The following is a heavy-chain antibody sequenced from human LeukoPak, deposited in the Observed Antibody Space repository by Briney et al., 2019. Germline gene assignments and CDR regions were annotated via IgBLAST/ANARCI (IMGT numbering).Heavy chain of an antibody. CDR3: ARARFSSSWYVPYFDY. V-gene: IGHV1-2*02. J-gene: IGHJ4*02. D-gene: IGHD6-13*01. CDR2: IKPNSGGT. CDR1: GYTFSDYY. Sequence: ASVKVSCKASGYTFSDYYMYWVRQAPGQGLEWMGRIKPNSGGTNYAQKFQGRVTMTRDTSINTAYMELSGLRFDDTAVYYCARARFSSSWYVPYFDYWGQGILVTVSS.